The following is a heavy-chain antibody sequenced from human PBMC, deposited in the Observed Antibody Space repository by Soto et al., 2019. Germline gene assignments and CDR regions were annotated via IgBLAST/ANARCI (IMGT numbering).Heavy chain of an antibody. CDR2: INHSGST. CDR3: ASDKITGLFDY. Sequence: QVQLQQWGAGLLKPSETLSLTCAVYGGSFSGYYWTWIRQPPGTGLEWIGEINHSGSTNYNPSLKSRATISVDTSKHQFPLQLTSVTAADTAVYYCASDKITGLFDYWGQGTLVTVSS. J-gene: IGHJ4*02. V-gene: IGHV4-34*01. CDR1: GGSFSGYY. D-gene: IGHD2-8*02.